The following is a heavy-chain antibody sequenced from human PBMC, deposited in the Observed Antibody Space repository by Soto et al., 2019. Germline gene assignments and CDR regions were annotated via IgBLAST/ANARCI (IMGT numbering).Heavy chain of an antibody. D-gene: IGHD2-15*01. Sequence: GGSLRLSCAASGFTFSTYAMSWVRQAPGKGLEWVSAISNSGGIAFYGDSVKGRFTSSRDNSKNTLYLQMNSLRAEDTAVYYCARDSCSGGSCYGVAFDIWGQGAMVTVSS. CDR3: ARDSCSGGSCYGVAFDI. CDR1: GFTFSTYA. J-gene: IGHJ3*02. CDR2: ISNSGGIA. V-gene: IGHV3-23*01.